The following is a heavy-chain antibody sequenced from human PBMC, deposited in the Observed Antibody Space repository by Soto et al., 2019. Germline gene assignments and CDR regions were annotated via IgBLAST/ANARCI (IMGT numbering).Heavy chain of an antibody. CDR3: ARDGGFGELKY. V-gene: IGHV1-69*13. CDR2: IIPVFGTT. J-gene: IGHJ4*02. D-gene: IGHD3-10*01. CDR1: GDTFSGYP. Sequence: GASVKVSCKASGDTFSGYPINWVRQAPGEGLEWMGRIIPVFGTTNDAQRFEGRVTFTADESTNTAYMELRGLLSEDTAVYFCARDGGFGELKYWGPGTLVTVS.